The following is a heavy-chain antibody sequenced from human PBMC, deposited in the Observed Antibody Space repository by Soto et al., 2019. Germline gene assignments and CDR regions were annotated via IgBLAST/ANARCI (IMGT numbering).Heavy chain of an antibody. CDR3: AREHGDYPREVGDYYYCYMDV. J-gene: IGHJ6*03. V-gene: IGHV1-69*08. CDR1: GGTFSSYT. CDR2: IIPILGIA. D-gene: IGHD4-17*01. Sequence: QVQLVQSGAEVKKPGSSVKVSCKASGGTFSSYTISWVRQAPGQGLEWMGRIIPILGIANYAQKFQGRVTITADKSTSTAYRERSSLRSEDTAVYYCAREHGDYPREVGDYYYCYMDVWGKGTTVTVSS.